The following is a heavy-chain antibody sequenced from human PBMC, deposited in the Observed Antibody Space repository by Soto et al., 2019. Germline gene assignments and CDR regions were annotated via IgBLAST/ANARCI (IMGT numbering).Heavy chain of an antibody. J-gene: IGHJ4*02. CDR1: GGSIYRSGYY. CDR3: GKVLVGATGHTDSDS. V-gene: IGHV4-39*01. CDR2: IDYNGVT. Sequence: PSETLSLTCTVSGGSIYRSGYYWRWIRQPPGRGLEWIGNIDYNGVTYSNPSLKSRVTISRDTSKNQFSLKLTSVTAADTALYYCGKVLVGATGHTDSDSWGPGTLVTVSS. D-gene: IGHD2-15*01.